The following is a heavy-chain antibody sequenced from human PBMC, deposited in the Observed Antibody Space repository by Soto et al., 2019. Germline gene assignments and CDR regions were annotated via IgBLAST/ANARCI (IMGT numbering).Heavy chain of an antibody. CDR1: GGSITSSSYY. V-gene: IGHV4-39*01. CDR2: LSYSGST. D-gene: IGHD6-13*01. CDR3: ARHSGYSSSWFYYGMDV. J-gene: IGHJ6*02. Sequence: SETLSLTCTVSGGSITSSSYYWGWIRQPPGKGLEWIGSLSYSGSTCYSSSLKSRFTISVDTSKNHFSLKLSSVTAAYTAVYYCARHSGYSSSWFYYGMDVWGQGTTVT.